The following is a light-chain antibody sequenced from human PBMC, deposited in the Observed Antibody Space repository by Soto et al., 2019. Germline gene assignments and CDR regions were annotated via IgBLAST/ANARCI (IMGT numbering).Light chain of an antibody. V-gene: IGLV2-14*01. CDR2: DVS. J-gene: IGLJ1*01. CDR3: SSYTTTITYV. Sequence: QSALTQPASVSGSPGQSITISCTGTSSDVGGYNYVSWYQQHPGKAPKLMIYDVSNRPSGVSNRFSGAKSGNTASLTISGRQAEDEADYYCSSYTTTITYVFGTGTKLTVL. CDR1: SSDVGGYNY.